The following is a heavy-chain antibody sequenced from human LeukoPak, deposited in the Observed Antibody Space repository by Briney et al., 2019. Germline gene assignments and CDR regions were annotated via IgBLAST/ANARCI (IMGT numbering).Heavy chain of an antibody. CDR1: GGTFSSYA. D-gene: IGHD3-10*01. J-gene: IGHJ5*02. CDR3: ARDRITMVRGGGFYWFDP. V-gene: IGHV1-69*01. Sequence: GSSVKVSCKASGGTFSSYAISWVRQAPGQGLEWMGGIIPIFGTANYAQKFQGRVTITADESTSTAYMELSSLRSEDTAVYYCARDRITMVRGGGFYWFDPWGQGTLVTVSS. CDR2: IIPIFGTA.